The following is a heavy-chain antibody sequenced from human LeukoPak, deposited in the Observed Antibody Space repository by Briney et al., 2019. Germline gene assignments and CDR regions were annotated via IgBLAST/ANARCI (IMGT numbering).Heavy chain of an antibody. V-gene: IGHV3-20*04. CDR3: ARVPHYYDSSGYYSDY. J-gene: IGHJ4*02. CDR1: GFTFDDYG. CDR2: INWNGGST. Sequence: GGSLRLSCAASGFTFDDYGMSWVRQAPGKGLEWVSGINWNGGSTGYADSVKGRFTISRDNAKNSLYLQMNSLRAEDTALYYCARVPHYYDSSGYYSDYWGQGTLVTVSS. D-gene: IGHD3-22*01.